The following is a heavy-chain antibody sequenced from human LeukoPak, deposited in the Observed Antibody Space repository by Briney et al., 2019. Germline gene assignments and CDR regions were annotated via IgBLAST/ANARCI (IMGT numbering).Heavy chain of an antibody. CDR1: GGSLSGYY. V-gene: IGHV4-34*01. CDR3: ARGPYSSGWYWTTGWFDP. D-gene: IGHD6-19*01. CDR2: INHSGST. J-gene: IGHJ5*02. Sequence: SETLSLTCAVYGGSLSGYYWSWIRQPPGKGLEWIGEINHSGSTNYNPSLKSRVTISVDTSKNQFSLKLSFVTAADTAVYYCARGPYSSGWYWTTGWFDPWGQGTLVTVSS.